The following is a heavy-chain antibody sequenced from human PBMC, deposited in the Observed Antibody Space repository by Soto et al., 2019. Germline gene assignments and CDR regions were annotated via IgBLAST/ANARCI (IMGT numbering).Heavy chain of an antibody. CDR3: ARDWGSSGWYNWFDS. V-gene: IGHV3-30*03. CDR1: GFNFHTYG. Sequence: QVQLVESGGRVVQPGRSLRLSCGASGFNFHTYGMHWVRQAPGNGLEWVAMLSHDGTVTYYGDSVRGRFTVSRDESKNTLYLQMNSLRPEDTAMYYCARDWGSSGWYNWFDSWGQGTLVTVSS. CDR2: LSHDGTVT. D-gene: IGHD6-19*01. J-gene: IGHJ5*01.